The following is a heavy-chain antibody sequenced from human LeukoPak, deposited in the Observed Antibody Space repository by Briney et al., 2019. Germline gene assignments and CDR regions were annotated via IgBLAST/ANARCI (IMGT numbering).Heavy chain of an antibody. CDR3: ASDSSSWGLFDH. D-gene: IGHD2-2*01. CDR1: GLTFSDYY. J-gene: IGHJ4*02. Sequence: GGSLRLSCAASGLTFSDYYMSWIRQAPGKGLEWVSYISSASRTIYHTDSVKGRFTISRDDSKNSLYLQMHSLRVDDTAVYYCASDSSSWGLFDHWGRGTLVTVSS. V-gene: IGHV3-11*01. CDR2: ISSASRTI.